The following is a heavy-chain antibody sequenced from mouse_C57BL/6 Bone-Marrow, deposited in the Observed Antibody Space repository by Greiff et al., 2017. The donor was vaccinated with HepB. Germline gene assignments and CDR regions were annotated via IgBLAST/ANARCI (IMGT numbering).Heavy chain of an antibody. CDR1: GYSFTGYY. CDR3: AITTVVDIWAMDY. J-gene: IGHJ4*01. D-gene: IGHD1-1*01. CDR2: INPSTGGT. Sequence: VHVKQSGPELVKPGASVKISCKASGYSFTGYYMNWVKQSPEKSLERIGEINPSTGGTTYNQKFKAKATLTVDKSSSTAYMQLKSLTSEDSAVYYCAITTVVDIWAMDYWGQGTSVTVSS. V-gene: IGHV1-42*01.